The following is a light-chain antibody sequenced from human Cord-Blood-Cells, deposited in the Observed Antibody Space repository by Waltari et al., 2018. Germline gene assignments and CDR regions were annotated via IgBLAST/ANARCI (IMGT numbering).Light chain of an antibody. V-gene: IGKV3-20*01. CDR2: GAS. CDR3: QQYGSSPRT. CDR1: QRVSSSY. J-gene: IGKJ1*01. Sequence: EIVLTQSPCTLSLSPGERATLSCRASQRVSSSYLAWYQQKPGQDPRLLIYGASSRATGIPDRFSGSGSGTDFTLTISRLEPEDFAVYYCQQYGSSPRTFGQGTKVEIK.